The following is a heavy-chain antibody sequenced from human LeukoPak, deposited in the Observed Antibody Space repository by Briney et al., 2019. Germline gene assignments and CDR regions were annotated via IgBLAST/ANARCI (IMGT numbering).Heavy chain of an antibody. CDR3: AKEGYYGSGSYPYYFDF. J-gene: IGHJ4*02. Sequence: GGSLRLSCAASGFTFRDYAMSWVRQAPGKRLEWVSGIKNSGGSTFYADSVQGRFTISRDNSKNTLYLQMISLRADDAAVYYCAKEGYYGSGSYPYYFDFWGQGTLVTVSS. CDR1: GFTFRDYA. CDR2: IKNSGGST. D-gene: IGHD3-10*01. V-gene: IGHV3-23*01.